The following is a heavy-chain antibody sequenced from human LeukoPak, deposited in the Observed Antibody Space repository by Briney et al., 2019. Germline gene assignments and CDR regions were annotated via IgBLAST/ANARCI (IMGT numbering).Heavy chain of an antibody. CDR1: GFTFSSYS. V-gene: IGHV3-21*01. D-gene: IGHD4/OR15-4a*01. J-gene: IGHJ4*02. Sequence: GGSLRLSCEASGFTFSSYSMHWVCQAPGKGLEWVSSISSSSYIYYADSVKGRFTISRDNAKNSLYLQMNSLRAEDTAVYYCARPASGSSLTTSDYWGQGTLVTVSS. CDR2: ISSSSYI. CDR3: ARPASGSSLTTSDY.